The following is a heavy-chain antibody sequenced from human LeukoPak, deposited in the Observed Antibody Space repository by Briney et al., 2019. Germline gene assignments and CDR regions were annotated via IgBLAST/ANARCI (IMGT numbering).Heavy chain of an antibody. J-gene: IGHJ4*02. CDR1: GFTFSTCA. D-gene: IGHD4-17*01. CDR3: ARAGYGDPHFDF. Sequence: GGSLRLSCAASGFTFSTCAMSWVCQAPGKGLEWVAAIWYDGSNKYYGDSVKGRFTISRDNSKNTLYLQMNSLRAEDTAAYYCARAGYGDPHFDFWGQGTLVTVSS. CDR2: IWYDGSNK. V-gene: IGHV3-33*08.